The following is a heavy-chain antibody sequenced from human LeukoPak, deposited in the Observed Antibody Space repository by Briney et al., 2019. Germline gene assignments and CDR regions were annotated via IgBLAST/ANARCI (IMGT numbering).Heavy chain of an antibody. Sequence: PGGSLRLSCAASGFIFSDHYMGWIRQAPGKGLEGVSYIDKSGTNIDYADSVKGRFTVSRDNTRNSLFLQMNSLSAEDTAVYLCAREERRLYGNPDHWGQGTLDTVSS. CDR1: GFIFSDHY. CDR3: AREERRLYGNPDH. V-gene: IGHV3-11*01. D-gene: IGHD2/OR15-2a*01. CDR2: IDKSGTNI. J-gene: IGHJ4*02.